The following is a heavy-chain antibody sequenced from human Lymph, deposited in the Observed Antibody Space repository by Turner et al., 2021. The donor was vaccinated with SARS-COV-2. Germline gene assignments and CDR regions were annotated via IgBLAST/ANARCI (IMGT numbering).Heavy chain of an antibody. CDR1: GFTFSSYA. CDR3: ARAGSGSYLSWFDP. D-gene: IGHD1-26*01. CDR2: ISSNGGST. Sequence: EVQLVESGGGLVQPGGSLRLSCSASGFTFSSYAMHWVRQAPGKGLEYVSAISSNGGSTYYADSVKGRFTISRDNSKNTLYLQMSSLRAEDTAVYYCARAGSGSYLSWFDPWGQGTLVTVS. J-gene: IGHJ5*02. V-gene: IGHV3-64D*06.